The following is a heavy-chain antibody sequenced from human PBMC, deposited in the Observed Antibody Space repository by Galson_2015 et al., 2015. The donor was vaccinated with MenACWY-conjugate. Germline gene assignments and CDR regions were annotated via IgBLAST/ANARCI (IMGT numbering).Heavy chain of an antibody. CDR3: ARDPDSSSWYDY. Sequence: SLRLSCAASGFTFSSYAMHWVRQAPGKGLEWVAVISYDGSNKYYADSVKGRFTISGDNSKNTLYLQMNSLRAEDTVVYYCARDPDSSSWYDYWGQGTLVTVSS. V-gene: IGHV3-30-3*01. CDR1: GFTFSSYA. D-gene: IGHD6-13*01. CDR2: ISYDGSNK. J-gene: IGHJ4*02.